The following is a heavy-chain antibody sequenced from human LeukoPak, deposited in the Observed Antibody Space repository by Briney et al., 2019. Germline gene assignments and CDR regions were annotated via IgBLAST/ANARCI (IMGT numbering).Heavy chain of an antibody. CDR2: IKEDGSET. V-gene: IGHV3-7*01. D-gene: IGHD1-14*01. J-gene: IGHJ5*02. CDR3: SRSGKAGLPTRFDP. Sequence: GGSLRLSCAASGFTFSNYWTSWARQVPGQGLECVANIKEDGSETHYVDSVRGRFTISRDNAKNSPYLQMNRPRDQDTRVYICSRSGKAGLPTRFDPWGKGTLVTVSP. CDR1: GFTFSNYW.